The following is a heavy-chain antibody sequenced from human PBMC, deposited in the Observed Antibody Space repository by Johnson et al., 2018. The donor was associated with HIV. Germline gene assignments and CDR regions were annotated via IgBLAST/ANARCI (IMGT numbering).Heavy chain of an antibody. CDR3: ARDLGGRDGYNGDYAFDI. V-gene: IGHV3-66*01. CDR1: GFAVSSNY. D-gene: IGHD5-24*01. CDR2: IYSGGSI. J-gene: IGHJ3*02. Sequence: VQLVESGGGLVQPGGSLRLSCAASGFAVSSNYMSWVRQAPGKGLEWVSVIYSGGSIYYADFVKGRFTISRDNSKNTLYLQMNSLRAEDTAVYYCARDLGGRDGYNGDYAFDIWGQGTMVTVSS.